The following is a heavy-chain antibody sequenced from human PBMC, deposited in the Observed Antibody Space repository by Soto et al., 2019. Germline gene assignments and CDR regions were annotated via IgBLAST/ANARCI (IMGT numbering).Heavy chain of an antibody. J-gene: IGHJ4*02. D-gene: IGHD6-13*01. CDR2: IDPSDSYT. Sequence: EVQLVQSGAEVKKPGESLRISCKGSGYSFTSYWISWVRQMPGKGLEWMGRIDPSDSYTNYSPSFQGHVTISADKSISPAYLQWSSLKASDTAMYYCARRQAAAGDNDLTFDYWGQGTLVTVSS. CDR1: GYSFTSYW. CDR3: ARRQAAAGDNDLTFDY. V-gene: IGHV5-10-1*01.